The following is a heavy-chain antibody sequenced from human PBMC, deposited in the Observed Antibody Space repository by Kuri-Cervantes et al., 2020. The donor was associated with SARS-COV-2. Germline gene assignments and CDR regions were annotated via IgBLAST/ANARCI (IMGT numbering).Heavy chain of an antibody. Sequence: SVKVSCKASGGTFSSYAISWVRQAPGQGLEWMGGIIPIFGTANYAQKFQGRATITADESTSTAYMELSSLRSEDTAVYYCATERGHYYDFWSGYQAGGMDVWGQGTTVTVSS. CDR1: GGTFSSYA. V-gene: IGHV1-69*13. CDR3: ATERGHYYDFWSGYQAGGMDV. CDR2: IIPIFGTA. J-gene: IGHJ6*02. D-gene: IGHD3-3*01.